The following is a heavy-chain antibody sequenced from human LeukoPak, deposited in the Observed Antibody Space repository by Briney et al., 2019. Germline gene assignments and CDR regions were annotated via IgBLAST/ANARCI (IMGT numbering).Heavy chain of an antibody. Sequence: ASVKVSCKASGYTFTGYYMHWVRQAPGQGLEWMGRINPNSGGTNYAQKFQGRVTMTRDTSISTAYMELSRLRSHDTAVYYCARVKDDYVWGSYSYWGQGALVTVSS. D-gene: IGHD3-16*01. CDR2: INPNSGGT. CDR3: ARVKDDYVWGSYSY. J-gene: IGHJ4*02. V-gene: IGHV1-2*06. CDR1: GYTFTGYY.